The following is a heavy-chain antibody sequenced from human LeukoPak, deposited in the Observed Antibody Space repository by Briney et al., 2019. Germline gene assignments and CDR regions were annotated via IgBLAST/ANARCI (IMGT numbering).Heavy chain of an antibody. Sequence: PGGSLRLSCAASGFTFSSYWMHWVRQAPGKGLVWVSGINTDGSSTSYAGSVKGRFTTSRDNAKNTLYLQMSSLRAEDTAVYYCARARAITGTTSFDYWGQGTLVTVSS. V-gene: IGHV3-74*01. J-gene: IGHJ4*02. D-gene: IGHD1-7*01. CDR1: GFTFSSYW. CDR3: ARARAITGTTSFDY. CDR2: INTDGSST.